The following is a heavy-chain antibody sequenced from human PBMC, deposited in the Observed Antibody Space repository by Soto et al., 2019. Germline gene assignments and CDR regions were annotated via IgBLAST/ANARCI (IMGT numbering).Heavy chain of an antibody. CDR1: GYTFASYG. J-gene: IGHJ4*02. Sequence: ASVKVSCKASGYTFASYGITWVRQAPGQGLEWMGWISTYNDKRNYAQKIQGRVTMTTDTSTSTAYMELRSLRSDDTAVYYCARNPPLSSGGFSVDYWGQGTLVTVSS. CDR3: ARNPPLSSGGFSVDY. D-gene: IGHD2-15*01. CDR2: ISTYNDKR. V-gene: IGHV1-18*04.